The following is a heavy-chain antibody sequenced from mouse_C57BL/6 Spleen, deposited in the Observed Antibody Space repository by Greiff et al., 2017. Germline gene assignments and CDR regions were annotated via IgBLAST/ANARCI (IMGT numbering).Heavy chain of an antibody. V-gene: IGHV1-7*01. J-gene: IGHJ2*01. Sequence: QVQLQQPGAELAKPGASVKLSCKASGYTFTSYWMHWVKQRPGQGLEWIGYINPTSGYTKYNQKFKDKATLTADKSSSTAYMQLSSLTYEDSAVXYCASSPAGDNGGQGTTLTVSS. CDR3: ASSPAGDN. CDR1: GYTFTSYW. CDR2: INPTSGYT.